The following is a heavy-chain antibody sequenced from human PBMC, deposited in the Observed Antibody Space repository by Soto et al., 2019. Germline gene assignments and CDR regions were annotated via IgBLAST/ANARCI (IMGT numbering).Heavy chain of an antibody. J-gene: IGHJ4*01. CDR1: GFAFNNYG. Sequence: EVQLLESGGGLVQPGGSLRLSCAASGFAFNNYGMSWVRQAPGKGLECVSSVSSSGDSTFYADSVKGRFTLSRDNSKNTLYLQMNRLRAEDTAIYYCAPIVAMVATGIDYWGHGTLVTVSS. D-gene: IGHD5-12*01. CDR3: APIVAMVATGIDY. V-gene: IGHV3-23*01. CDR2: VSSSGDST.